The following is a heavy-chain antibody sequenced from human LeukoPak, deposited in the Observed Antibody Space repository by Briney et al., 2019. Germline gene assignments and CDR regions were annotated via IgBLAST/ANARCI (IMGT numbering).Heavy chain of an antibody. V-gene: IGHV3-30-3*02. CDR2: ISVDGSNK. CDR1: GFTFSSYA. CDR3: AKLHPYDILTGYFDY. Sequence: GGSLRLSCAASGFTFSSYAMHWVRQAPGKGLEWVTVISVDGSNKYYADSVKGRFTISRDNSKNTLYLQMDSLRAEDTAVYYCAKLHPYDILTGYFDYWGQGTLVTVSS. J-gene: IGHJ4*02. D-gene: IGHD3-9*01.